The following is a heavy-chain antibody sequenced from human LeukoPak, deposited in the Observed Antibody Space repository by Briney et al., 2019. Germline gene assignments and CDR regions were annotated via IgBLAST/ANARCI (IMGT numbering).Heavy chain of an antibody. CDR3: ARDYVYAFDY. J-gene: IGHJ4*02. Sequence: GGSLRLSCAASGFTFTDYWMSWVRQAPGKGLEWVSYISGDGNAKHYTDSVKGRFTISRDNAKNALYLQMNSLRAEDTAVYFCARDYVYAFDYWGQGTLVTVSS. D-gene: IGHD2/OR15-2a*01. CDR2: ISGDGNAK. V-gene: IGHV3-48*01. CDR1: GFTFTDYW.